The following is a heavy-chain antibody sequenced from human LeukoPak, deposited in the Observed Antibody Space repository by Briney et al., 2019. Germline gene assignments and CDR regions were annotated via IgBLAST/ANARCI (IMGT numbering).Heavy chain of an antibody. CDR1: AFIFSDYW. CDR3: AKEGTHCSSTSCHYPFDY. CDR2: INSDGTTT. D-gene: IGHD2-2*01. Sequence: PGGSLRLSCTASAFIFSDYWMHWVRQPPGKGLVWVSGINSDGTTTGYADSVKGRFTISRDNAENTLYLQMNSLRAEDTAVYYCAKEGTHCSSTSCHYPFDYWGQGTLVTVSS. J-gene: IGHJ4*02. V-gene: IGHV3-74*01.